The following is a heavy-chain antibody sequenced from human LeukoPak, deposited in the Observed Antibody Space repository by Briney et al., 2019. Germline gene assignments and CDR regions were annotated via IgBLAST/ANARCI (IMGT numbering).Heavy chain of an antibody. J-gene: IGHJ4*02. CDR2: IYTSGST. Sequence: SQTLSLTCTVSGDSISSGSYYWSWIRQPAGKGLEWIGRIYTSGSTNYNPSLKSRATISVDTSKNQFSLKLSSVTAADTAVYYCARNDYDSSGYYSDYWGQGTLVTVSS. CDR1: GDSISSGSYY. V-gene: IGHV4-61*02. D-gene: IGHD3-22*01. CDR3: ARNDYDSSGYYSDY.